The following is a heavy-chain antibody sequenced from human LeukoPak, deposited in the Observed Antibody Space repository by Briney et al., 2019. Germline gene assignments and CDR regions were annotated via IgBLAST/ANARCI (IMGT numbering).Heavy chain of an antibody. CDR2: ISGSGGST. V-gene: IGHV3-23*01. CDR1: GFTFSSYA. Sequence: GGSLRLPCAASGFTFSSYAMSWVRQAPGKGLEWVSAISGSGGSTYYADSVKGRFTISRDNSKNTLYLQMNSLRAEDTAVYSCAKDLAEYYYDGSGYYYLDFWGQGTLVTVSS. J-gene: IGHJ4*02. CDR3: AKDLAEYYYDGSGYYYLDF. D-gene: IGHD3-22*01.